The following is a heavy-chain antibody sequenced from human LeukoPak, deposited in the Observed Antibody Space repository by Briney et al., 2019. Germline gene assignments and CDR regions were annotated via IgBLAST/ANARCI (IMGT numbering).Heavy chain of an antibody. CDR2: ISYDGSNK. CDR3: ARDMGDYYYYMDV. V-gene: IGHV3-30*04. J-gene: IGHJ6*03. D-gene: IGHD3-16*01. Sequence: GGSLRLSCAASGFTFSSYAMHWVRQAPGKGLEWVAVISYDGSNKYYADSVKGRFTISRDNSKNTLYLQMNSLRAEDTAVYYCARDMGDYYYYMDVWGKGTTVTVSS. CDR1: GFTFSSYA.